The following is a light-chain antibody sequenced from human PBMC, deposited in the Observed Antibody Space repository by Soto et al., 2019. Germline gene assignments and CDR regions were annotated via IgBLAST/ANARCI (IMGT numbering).Light chain of an antibody. J-gene: IGKJ1*01. Sequence: EIVMTQSPVTLSVSPGERATLSCRASQAIRGKLAWYQQKPGQGPRLLIYDTFARATGTPARFSGSGSGTEFTLTISGLQSEDFALYYCHQYSEWPPWTFGQGTKVDIK. CDR1: QAIRGK. CDR2: DTF. V-gene: IGKV3-15*01. CDR3: HQYSEWPPWT.